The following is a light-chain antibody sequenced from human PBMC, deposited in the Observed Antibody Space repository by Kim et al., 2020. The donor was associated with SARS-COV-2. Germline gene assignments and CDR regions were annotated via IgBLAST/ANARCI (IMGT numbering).Light chain of an antibody. J-gene: IGKJ1*01. V-gene: IGKV3-11*01. Sequence: EVVLTQSPATLSLSPGERATLSCRASRSISSYLAWYQQKPGQPPRLLIYDASDRATGIPVRFSGSGSGTDFTLTISSLEPEDCAVYYCKQRGNWPWTFGQGTKVDIK. CDR1: RSISSY. CDR2: DAS. CDR3: KQRGNWPWT.